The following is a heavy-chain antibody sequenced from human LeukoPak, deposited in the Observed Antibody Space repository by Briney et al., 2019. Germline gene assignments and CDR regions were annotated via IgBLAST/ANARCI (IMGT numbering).Heavy chain of an antibody. CDR2: IYYTGST. Sequence: SETLSLTCAVSGASISGSGYYLGWIRQPPGKGLEWIGNIYYTGSTYYNASLQSRVTISIDMSKNQFSLRLSSVTAADTAMYYCVKSGGYGLIDYWGQGALVTVSS. CDR1: GASISGSGYY. J-gene: IGHJ4*02. CDR3: VKSGGYGLIDY. D-gene: IGHD6-19*01. V-gene: IGHV4-39*01.